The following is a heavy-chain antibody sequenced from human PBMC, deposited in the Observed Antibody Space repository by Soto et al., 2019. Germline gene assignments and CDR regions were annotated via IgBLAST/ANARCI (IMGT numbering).Heavy chain of an antibody. Sequence: QVQLVQSGAEVKKPGSSVQVSCKASGGTFSSYAISWVRQAPGQGLEWMGGIIPIFGTANYAQKFQGRVTITADESTSTAYMELSSLRSEDTAVYYCARDLPYSSSPYYYYGMDVWGQGTTVTVSS. CDR3: ARDLPYSSSPYYYYGMDV. D-gene: IGHD6-6*01. V-gene: IGHV1-69*01. CDR1: GGTFSSYA. J-gene: IGHJ6*02. CDR2: IIPIFGTA.